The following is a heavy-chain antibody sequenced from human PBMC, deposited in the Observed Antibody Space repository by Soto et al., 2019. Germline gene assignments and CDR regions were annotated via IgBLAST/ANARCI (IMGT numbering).Heavy chain of an antibody. J-gene: IGHJ4*02. CDR2: VYYTGST. CDR3: ARTRMIEAWIDS. Sequence: QVQLQESGPGLMKPSETLSLTCNVSGSSISSYYWSWIRQPPGKGLEWIGYVYYTGSTLYNPSLKSRVTISVDMFKKGFSLRLSSVIAADTAVYYCARTRMIEAWIDSWGQGTPVTVSS. D-gene: IGHD3-16*01. CDR1: GSSISSYY. V-gene: IGHV4-59*01.